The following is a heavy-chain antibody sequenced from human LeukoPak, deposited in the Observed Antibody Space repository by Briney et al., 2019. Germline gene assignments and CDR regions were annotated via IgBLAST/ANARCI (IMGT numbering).Heavy chain of an antibody. CDR3: ARVRSSWHAAFDAFDI. J-gene: IGHJ3*02. CDR1: GYTFTGYY. V-gene: IGHV1-2*02. D-gene: IGHD6-13*01. CDR2: INPNSGGT. Sequence: GASVKVSCKASGYTFTGYYMHWVRQAPGQGLEWMGWINPNSGGTNYAQKFQGRVTMTRDTSISTAYMELSRLRSDDTAVYYCARVRSSWHAAFDAFDIWGQGTMVTVSS.